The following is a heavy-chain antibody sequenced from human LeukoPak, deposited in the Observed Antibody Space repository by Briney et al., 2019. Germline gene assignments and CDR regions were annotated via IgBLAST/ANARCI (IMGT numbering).Heavy chain of an antibody. CDR2: INHSGST. CDR3: ASREGIAVAGTGYYGVDV. CDR1: GGSFSGYY. D-gene: IGHD6-19*01. Sequence: SETLSLTCAVYGGSFSGYYWSWIRQPPGKGLEWIGEINHSGSTNYNPSLKSRVTISVDTSKNQFSLKLSSVTAADTAVYYCASREGIAVAGTGYYGVDVWGKGTTVTVSS. V-gene: IGHV4-34*01. J-gene: IGHJ6*04.